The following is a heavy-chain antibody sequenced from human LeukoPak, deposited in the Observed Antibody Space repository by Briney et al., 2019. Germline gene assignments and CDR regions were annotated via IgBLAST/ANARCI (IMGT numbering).Heavy chain of an antibody. J-gene: IGHJ4*02. D-gene: IGHD6-13*01. CDR3: ARDPIHIAAAGTFDY. Sequence: GGSLRLSCAASGFTFSSYRMNWVRQAPGKGLEWVSSISSSSSYIYYADSVKGRFTISRDNAKNSLYLQMNSLRAEDTAVYYCARDPIHIAAAGTFDYWGQGTLVTVSS. V-gene: IGHV3-21*01. CDR1: GFTFSSYR. CDR2: ISSSSSYI.